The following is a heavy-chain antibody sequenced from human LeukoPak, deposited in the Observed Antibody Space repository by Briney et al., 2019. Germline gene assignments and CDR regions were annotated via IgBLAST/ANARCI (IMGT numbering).Heavy chain of an antibody. CDR1: GYTFTSYD. V-gene: IGHV1-8*01. D-gene: IGHD4-23*01. CDR3: ARPFDYGGNRIFDY. J-gene: IGHJ4*02. Sequence: ASVKVSCKASGYTFTSYDINWVRQATGQGLEWMGWMNPNSGNTGYAQKFQGRVTMTRDTSTSTVYMELSSLRSEDTAVYYCARPFDYGGNRIFDYWGQGTLVTVSS. CDR2: MNPNSGNT.